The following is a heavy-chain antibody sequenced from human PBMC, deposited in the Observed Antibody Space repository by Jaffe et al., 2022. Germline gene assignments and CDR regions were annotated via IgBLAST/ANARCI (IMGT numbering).Heavy chain of an antibody. D-gene: IGHD5-18*01. J-gene: IGHJ6*03. CDR3: ARGRKLQGVQLWFPPADYYYMDV. Sequence: QVQLQQWGAGLLKPSETLSLTCAVYGGSFSGYYWSWIRQPPGKGLEWIGEINHSGSTNYNPSLKSRVTISVDTSKNQFSLKLSSVTAADTAVYYCARGRKLQGVQLWFPPADYYYMDVWGKGTTVTVSS. CDR1: GGSFSGYY. CDR2: INHSGST. V-gene: IGHV4-34*01.